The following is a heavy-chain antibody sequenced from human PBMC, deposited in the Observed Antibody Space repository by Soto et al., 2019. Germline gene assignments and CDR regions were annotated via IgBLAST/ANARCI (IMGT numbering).Heavy chain of an antibody. CDR3: ARGLGYSYDSELQERED. J-gene: IGHJ4*02. D-gene: IGHD5-18*01. CDR1: GCPIISCY. Sequence: ATLCVTCTVSGCPIISCYWIWIRQPAGKGLEWIGRIYTSGSTNYNASLKRRVTLSVDTSKNQFSPKLSSVTAADTAAYYCARGLGYSYDSELQEREDWGKVPLV. V-gene: IGHV4-4*07. CDR2: IYTSGST.